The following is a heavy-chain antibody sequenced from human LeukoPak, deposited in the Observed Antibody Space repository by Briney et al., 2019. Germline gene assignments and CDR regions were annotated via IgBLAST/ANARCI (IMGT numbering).Heavy chain of an antibody. J-gene: IGHJ6*02. V-gene: IGHV3-23*01. CDR2: ISGNGGST. CDR1: AFTFSSYA. CDR3: AKVAITGTALYYYYYGMDV. D-gene: IGHD1-7*01. Sequence: QAGRSLRLSCAAAAFTFSSYAMRCVRQAPGKGLEWVSAISGNGGSTYNADSVKGRSTISRDNSKNTLYLQMNSLRAEHTAVYYCAKVAITGTALYYYYYGMDVWGQRTTVTVSS.